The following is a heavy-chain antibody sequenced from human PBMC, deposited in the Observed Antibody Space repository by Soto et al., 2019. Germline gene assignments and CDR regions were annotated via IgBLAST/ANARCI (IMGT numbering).Heavy chain of an antibody. CDR3: ARDRGNGYYGQDTWDMDV. J-gene: IGHJ6*02. CDR2: IDQDGTEN. V-gene: IGHV3-7*05. CDR1: GFSISRYW. D-gene: IGHD1-26*01. Sequence: DVQLVESGGGLVQPGGSLRVSCGASGFSISRYWMSWVRRAPGKGLEWVGNIDQDGTENFYAGSVRGRLTISRDNAMNSLYLQMDSLTAEDTAVYFCARDRGNGYYGQDTWDMDVWGQGTTVTVSS.